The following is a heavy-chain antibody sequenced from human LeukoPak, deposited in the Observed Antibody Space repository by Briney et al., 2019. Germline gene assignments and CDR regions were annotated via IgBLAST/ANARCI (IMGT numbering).Heavy chain of an antibody. Sequence: GGSLRLSCTTSGFTFGDYAMTWVRQAPGKGLEWVGFIRSEAYGGTTEYAASVKSRFTISRDDSKRIAYLQMSSLKTEDTAVYYCTKDQTPFYWGQGTLVTVSS. J-gene: IGHJ4*02. CDR2: IRSEAYGGTT. V-gene: IGHV3-49*04. CDR1: GFTFGDYA. CDR3: TKDQTPFY.